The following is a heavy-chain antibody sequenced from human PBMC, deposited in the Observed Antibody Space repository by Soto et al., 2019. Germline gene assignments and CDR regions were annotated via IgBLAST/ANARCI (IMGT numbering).Heavy chain of an antibody. CDR1: GYTFTSYD. Sequence: QVQVVQSGAEVKKPGASVKVSCKASGYTFTSYDINWVRQATGQGFEYLGWMNPNSGNTGYVKKFQGRVTVTRDTSKSTAYMELGRMRSEETAVYYCARGIKYCDYSRWFDPWGPGTLVTVSS. J-gene: IGHJ5*02. CDR3: ARGIKYCDYSRWFDP. V-gene: IGHV1-8*01. CDR2: MNPNSGNT. D-gene: IGHD4-17*01.